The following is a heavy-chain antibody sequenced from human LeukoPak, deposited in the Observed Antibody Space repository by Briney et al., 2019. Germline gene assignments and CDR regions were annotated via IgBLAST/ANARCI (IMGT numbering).Heavy chain of an antibody. D-gene: IGHD6-13*01. CDR2: ISVYNGNT. V-gene: IGHV1-18*01. J-gene: IGHJ6*02. CDR3: ARGWVGSSWLYHYYYYGMDV. Sequence: ASVKVSRKSSVYTFTSYGISWVRQAPGQGLEWVGWISVYNGNTNYAQKLQGRVTMTTDTSTSTAYMELRSLRSDDTAVYYCARGWVGSSWLYHYYYYGMDVWGQGTTVTVSS. CDR1: VYTFTSYG.